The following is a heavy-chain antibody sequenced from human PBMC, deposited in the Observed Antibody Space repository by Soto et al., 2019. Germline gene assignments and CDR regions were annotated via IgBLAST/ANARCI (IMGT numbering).Heavy chain of an antibody. V-gene: IGHV4-59*08. J-gene: IGHJ4*02. Sequence: QVQLQESGPGLVKPSETLSLTCTVSGGSISSYYWSWIRQPPGKGLEWIGYIYYSGSTNYNPSLKRRVTISVDTSKHQFSLKRSSVPAADTAVYYCARHPRSSGGGAYWGQGTLVTVSS. D-gene: IGHD6-19*01. CDR3: ARHPRSSGGGAY. CDR1: GGSISSYY. CDR2: IYYSGST.